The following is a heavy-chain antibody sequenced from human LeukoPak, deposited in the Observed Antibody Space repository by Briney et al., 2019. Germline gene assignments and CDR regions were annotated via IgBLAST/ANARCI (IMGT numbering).Heavy chain of an antibody. CDR2: IYYSGGT. D-gene: IGHD2-2*01. J-gene: IGHJ4*02. Sequence: SETLSLTCTVSGGSISSYYWSWIRQPPGKGLEWIGYIYYSGGTNYNPSLKSRVTISVDTSKNQFSLKLSSVTAADTAVYYCARSGVPAAMRGFFDYWGQGTLVTVSS. V-gene: IGHV4-59*08. CDR3: ARSGVPAAMRGFFDY. CDR1: GGSISSYY.